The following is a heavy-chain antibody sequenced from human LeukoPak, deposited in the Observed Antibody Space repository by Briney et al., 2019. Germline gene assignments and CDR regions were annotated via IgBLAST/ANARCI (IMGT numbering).Heavy chain of an antibody. CDR1: GYTFTGYY. D-gene: IGHD3-22*01. Sequence: ASVKVSCKASGYTFTGYYMHWVRQAPGQGLEWMGWINTKTGNPTYAQGFTGRFVFSLDTSVSTAYLQISSLKAEDTAVYYCARDLMNYYDSSGYYGWFDPWGQGTLVTVSS. CDR2: INTKTGNP. CDR3: ARDLMNYYDSSGYYGWFDP. V-gene: IGHV7-4-1*02. J-gene: IGHJ5*02.